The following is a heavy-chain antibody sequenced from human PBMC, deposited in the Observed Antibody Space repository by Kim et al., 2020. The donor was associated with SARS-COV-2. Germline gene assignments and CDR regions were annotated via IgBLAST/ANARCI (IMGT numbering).Heavy chain of an antibody. J-gene: IGHJ4*02. CDR2: INPSGGST. Sequence: ASVKVSCKASGYTFTSYYMHWVRQAPGQGLEWMGIINPSGGSTSYAQKFQGRVTMTRDTSTSTVYMELSSLRSEDTAVYYCARTISSSWSWHGYFDYWGQGTLVTVSS. V-gene: IGHV1-46*01. CDR1: GYTFTSYY. CDR3: ARTISSSWSWHGYFDY. D-gene: IGHD6-13*01.